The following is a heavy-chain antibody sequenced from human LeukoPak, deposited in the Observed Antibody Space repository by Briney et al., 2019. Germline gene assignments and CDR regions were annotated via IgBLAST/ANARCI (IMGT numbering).Heavy chain of an antibody. J-gene: IGHJ4*02. Sequence: GGSLRLSCAASGLTFSAYGMHWVRQTPGKGLEWVAFTPSDGRFEDYADSVKGRFTISRDNSKNTLYLQMNSLTTEDTAVYYCAKDEVGRGLQRSFDYWGQGTLVTVSS. CDR1: GLTFSAYG. CDR3: AKDEVGRGLQRSFDY. D-gene: IGHD4-11*01. V-gene: IGHV3-30*02. CDR2: TPSDGRFE.